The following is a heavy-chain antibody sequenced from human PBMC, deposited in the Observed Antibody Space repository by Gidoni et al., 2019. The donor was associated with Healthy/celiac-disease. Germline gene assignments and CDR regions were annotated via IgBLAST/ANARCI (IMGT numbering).Heavy chain of an antibody. CDR2: SSGSGGST. D-gene: IGHD2-2*01. J-gene: IGHJ4*02. CDR3: AKDFREGYCTITRCYPPSYFDY. Sequence: ELQLLESGGDLVQPGGSLRLSCEASGFTFSSYATSWVRPAPGKGLECVSASSGSGGSTYYADSVKGRFTISRDNSKNTLYLQMNSLRAEDTAIYYCAKDFREGYCTITRCYPPSYFDYWGQGTLVTVSS. V-gene: IGHV3-23*01. CDR1: GFTFSSYA.